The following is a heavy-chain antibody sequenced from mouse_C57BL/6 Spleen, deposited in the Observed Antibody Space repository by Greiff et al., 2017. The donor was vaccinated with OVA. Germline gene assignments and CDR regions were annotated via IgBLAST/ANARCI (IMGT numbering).Heavy chain of an antibody. CDR1: GYTFTDYY. CDR2: IYPGSGNT. J-gene: IGHJ2*01. CDR3: AREGYYGSRYYFDY. D-gene: IGHD1-1*01. V-gene: IGHV1-76*01. Sequence: VKLQQSGAELVRPGASVKLSCKASGYTFTDYYINWVKQRPGQGLEWIARIYPGSGNTYYNEKFKGKATLTAEKSSSTAYMQLSSLTSEDSAVYFCAREGYYGSRYYFDYWGQGTTLTVSS.